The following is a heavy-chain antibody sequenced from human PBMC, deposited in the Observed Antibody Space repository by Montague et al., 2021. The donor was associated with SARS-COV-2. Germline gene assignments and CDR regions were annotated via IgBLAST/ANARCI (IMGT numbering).Heavy chain of an antibody. CDR2: TYYRSKWYN. D-gene: IGHD3-22*01. J-gene: IGHJ4*02. Sequence: CAISGDSVSSYSAAWNWIRQSPSIGLEWLGRTYYRSKWYNDYALSVKSRITINPDTSKNHFSLQLNSVTPEDTAIYYCARGVYYDGSGYYSFDYWGQGTPVTVSS. CDR3: ARGVYYDGSGYYSFDY. V-gene: IGHV6-1*01. CDR1: GDSVSSYSAA.